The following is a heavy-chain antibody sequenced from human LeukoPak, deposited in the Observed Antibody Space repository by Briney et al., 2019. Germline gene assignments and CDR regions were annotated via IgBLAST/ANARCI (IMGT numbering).Heavy chain of an antibody. CDR1: VGSISNNNYY. Sequence: PSETLSLTCTLSVGSISNNNYYWAWIRQPPGKGLECIGSIYYSGSPYYNPSLNSRVTISVDTSKNQFSLRLSSVTAAYTAGCYCATWRTAKNGFDYWGQGTLVTVSS. CDR3: ATWRTAKNGFDY. J-gene: IGHJ4*02. CDR2: IYYSGSP. D-gene: IGHD2-8*01. V-gene: IGHV4-39*01.